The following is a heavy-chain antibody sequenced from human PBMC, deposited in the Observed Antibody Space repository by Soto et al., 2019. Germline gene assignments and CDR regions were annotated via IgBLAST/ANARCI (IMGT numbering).Heavy chain of an antibody. CDR3: AREVQGVTSFDY. V-gene: IGHV1-3*01. CDR1: GFTSLSYA. D-gene: IGHD3-10*01. J-gene: IGHJ4*02. Sequence: QVELVQSGPEMMQPGASVKVSCKASGFTSLSYAFHWVRQAPGQGPQWLGWINAGVDGTIYSQRYQSRLKITRASWANIVFLEVNTLTKEDTAVYYCAREVQGVTSFDYWGQGTLVAVSS. CDR2: INAGVDGT.